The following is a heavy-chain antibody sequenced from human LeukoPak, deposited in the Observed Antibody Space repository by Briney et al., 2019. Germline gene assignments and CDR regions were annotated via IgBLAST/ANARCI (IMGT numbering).Heavy chain of an antibody. CDR1: GFTVSSNY. J-gene: IGHJ4*02. V-gene: IGHV3-66*01. CDR3: ARVDEYYGSGPSFDY. Sequence: GGSLRLSCATSGFTVSSNYMSWVRQAPGKGLEWVSVIYSDGNTYYADSVKGRFTIPRDNSKNTLYLQMNSLRAEDTAVYYCARVDEYYGSGPSFDYWGQGTLVTVSS. CDR2: IYSDGNT. D-gene: IGHD3-10*01.